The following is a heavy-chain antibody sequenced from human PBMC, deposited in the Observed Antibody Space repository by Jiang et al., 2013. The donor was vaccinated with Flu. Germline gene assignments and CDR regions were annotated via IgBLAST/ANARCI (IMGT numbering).Heavy chain of an antibody. CDR3: ARHGYYDSSGYTLNWYFDL. J-gene: IGHJ2*01. D-gene: IGHD3-22*01. Sequence: KPSETLSLTCTVSGGSISSYYWSWIRQPPGKGLEWIGYIYYSGSTNYNPSLKSRVTISVDTSKNQFSLKLSSVTAADTAVYYCARHGYYDSSGYTLNWYFDLWGRGTLVTVSS. CDR2: IYYSGST. V-gene: IGHV4-59*08. CDR1: GGSISSYY.